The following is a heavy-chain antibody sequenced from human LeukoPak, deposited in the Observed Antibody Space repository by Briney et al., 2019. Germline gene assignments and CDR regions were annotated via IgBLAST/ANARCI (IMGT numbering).Heavy chain of an antibody. CDR1: GASTSSRY. Sequence: SETLSLTCSASGASTSSRYWSWIRQSPGRTLEWIGHIYNGRSTKYNPSLTSRVTISVDTSKNQFSLSLTSVTAADTAIYYCAQTPGWPGFDFWGPGDLVTVSS. V-gene: IGHV4-59*08. CDR2: IYNGRST. CDR3: AQTPGWPGFDF. D-gene: IGHD6-19*01. J-gene: IGHJ4*02.